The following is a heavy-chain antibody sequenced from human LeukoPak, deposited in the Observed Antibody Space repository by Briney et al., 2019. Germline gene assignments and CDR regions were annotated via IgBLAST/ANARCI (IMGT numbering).Heavy chain of an antibody. Sequence: SETLSLTCAVYGGSFSGYYWSWIRQPPGKGLEWIGEINHSGSTNYNPSLKSRVTISVDTSKNQFSLKLSTVTAADTAVYYCARGRDYKTADWGYWGQGTLVTVSS. CDR3: ARGRDYKTADWGY. D-gene: IGHD4-11*01. CDR1: GGSFSGYY. J-gene: IGHJ4*02. V-gene: IGHV4-34*01. CDR2: INHSGST.